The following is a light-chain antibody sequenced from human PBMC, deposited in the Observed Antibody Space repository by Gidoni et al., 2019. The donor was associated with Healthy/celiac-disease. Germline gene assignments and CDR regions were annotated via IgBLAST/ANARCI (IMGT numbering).Light chain of an antibody. Sequence: EIVLTQSPVTLSLSPVERATLSCRASQSVSSSYLAWYQQKPGQAPRLLIYGASSRATGIPDRFSGSGSGTDFTLTISRLEPEDFAVYYCQQYGSSPLTFXXXTKVEIK. CDR2: GAS. CDR3: QQYGSSPLT. J-gene: IGKJ1*01. V-gene: IGKV3-20*01. CDR1: QSVSSSY.